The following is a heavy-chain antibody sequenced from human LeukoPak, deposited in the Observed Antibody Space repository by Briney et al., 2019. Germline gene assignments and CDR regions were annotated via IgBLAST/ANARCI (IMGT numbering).Heavy chain of an antibody. D-gene: IGHD6-13*01. J-gene: IGHJ4*02. CDR2: INPNSGGT. CDR3: ARYSPAGYSSSLAWFDY. Sequence: GASVKVSCKASGYTFTGYYMHWVRQAPGQGLEWMGWINPNSGGTNYAQKFQGRVTMTRDTSISTAYMELSRLRSDDTAVYYCARYSPAGYSSSLAWFDYWGQGTLVTVSS. CDR1: GYTFTGYY. V-gene: IGHV1-2*02.